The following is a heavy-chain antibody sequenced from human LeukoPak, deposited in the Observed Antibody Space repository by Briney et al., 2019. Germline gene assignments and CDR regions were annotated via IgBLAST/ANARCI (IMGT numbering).Heavy chain of an antibody. CDR3: ARHGRFTPYYFDF. J-gene: IGHJ4*02. Sequence: GESLKISCKGSGYSFTSYWIGWVRQMPGKGLECMGIIYPGDSDTRYSPSFQGQVTISADRSTNTAYLQWSSLKASDTAIYFCARHGRFTPYYFDFWGQGTLVTVSS. V-gene: IGHV5-51*01. CDR2: IYPGDSDT. CDR1: GYSFTSYW.